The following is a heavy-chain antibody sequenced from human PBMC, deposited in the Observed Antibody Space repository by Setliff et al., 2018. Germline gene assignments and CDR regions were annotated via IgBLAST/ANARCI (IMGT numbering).Heavy chain of an antibody. J-gene: IGHJ4*02. CDR2: IHDSGSSSYI. CDR3: ARDMGIAVAGMDLGGGY. CDR1: GFTFSNYY. V-gene: IGHV3-11*06. Sequence: PGGSLRLSCAASGFTFSNYYMTWIRQAPGKGLEWISYIHDSGSSSYIDYADSVKGRFTISRDNAKNSLYLQMNSLRAEHTAVYYCARDMGIAVAGMDLGGGYWGQGTLVTVSS. D-gene: IGHD6-19*01.